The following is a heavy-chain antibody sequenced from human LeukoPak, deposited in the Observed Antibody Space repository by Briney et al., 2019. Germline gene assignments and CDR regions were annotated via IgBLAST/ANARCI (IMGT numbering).Heavy chain of an antibody. CDR1: GGXISSSSYY. J-gene: IGHJ5*02. Sequence: PSETLSLTCTVSGGXISSSSYYWGWIRQPPGKGLEWIGSIYYSGSTYYNPSLKSRVTISVDTSKNQFSLKLSSVTAADTAVYYCARPRTGYSSSWYWFDPWGQGTLVTVSS. CDR2: IYYSGST. V-gene: IGHV4-39*01. CDR3: ARPRTGYSSSWYWFDP. D-gene: IGHD6-13*01.